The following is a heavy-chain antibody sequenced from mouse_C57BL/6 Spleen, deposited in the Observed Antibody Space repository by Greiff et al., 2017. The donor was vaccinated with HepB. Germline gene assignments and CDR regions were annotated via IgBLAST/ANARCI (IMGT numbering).Heavy chain of an antibody. D-gene: IGHD2-2*01. J-gene: IGHJ1*03. Sequence: VQLQQPGTELVKPGASVKLSCKASGYTFTSYWMHWVKQRPGQGLEWIGNINPSNGGTNYNEKFKSKATLTVDKSSSTAYMQLSSLTSEDSAVYYCARFRGEDGYDWYFDVWGTGTTVTVSS. CDR1: GYTFTSYW. CDR2: INPSNGGT. CDR3: ARFRGEDGYDWYFDV. V-gene: IGHV1-53*01.